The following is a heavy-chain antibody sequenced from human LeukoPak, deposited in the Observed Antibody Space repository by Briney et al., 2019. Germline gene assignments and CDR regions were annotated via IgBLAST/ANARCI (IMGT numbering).Heavy chain of an antibody. V-gene: IGHV4-34*01. CDR2: INHSGST. D-gene: IGHD2-15*01. J-gene: IGHJ4*02. CDR1: GGSLSGYY. Sequence: SETLSLTCAVYGGSLSGYYWSWIRQPPGKGLEWIGEINHSGSTNYNPSLKSRVTISVDTSKNQFSLKLSSVTAADTAVYYCARGHVVVAATPRYDYWGQGTLVTVSS. CDR3: ARGHVVVAATPRYDY.